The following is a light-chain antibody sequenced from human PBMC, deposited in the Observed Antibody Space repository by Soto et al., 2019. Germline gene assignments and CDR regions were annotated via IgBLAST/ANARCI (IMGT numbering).Light chain of an antibody. J-gene: IGKJ4*01. Sequence: IQLTQSPSSLSASVGDSVTITCRASQGITSYLAWYQQKPGKAPELLIYAASTLQSGVPSRFSGSGSETEFSLTIRALQPEDFATYYCQQLSRYPLTFGGGTKVDIK. V-gene: IGKV1-9*01. CDR1: QGITSY. CDR2: AAS. CDR3: QQLSRYPLT.